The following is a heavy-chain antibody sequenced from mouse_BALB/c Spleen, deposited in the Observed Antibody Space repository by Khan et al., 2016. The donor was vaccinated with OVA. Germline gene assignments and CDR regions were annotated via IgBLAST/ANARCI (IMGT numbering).Heavy chain of an antibody. CDR3: ARQPYYHYNILDY. Sequence: QLKESGPGLAAPSQSLSITCTISGFSLTNYGVHWVRQPPGKGLEWLVVIWSDGSTTYNSALKSRLTITKDNSQSQVFLTMNSLQTDDTAIYFCARQPYYHYNILDYWGQGTSVTVSS. CDR2: IWSDGST. D-gene: IGHD2-4*01. V-gene: IGHV2-6-1*01. J-gene: IGHJ4*01. CDR1: GFSLTNYG.